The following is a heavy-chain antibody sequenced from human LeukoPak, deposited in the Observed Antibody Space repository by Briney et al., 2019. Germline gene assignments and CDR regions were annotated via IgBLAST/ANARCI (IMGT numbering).Heavy chain of an antibody. V-gene: IGHV1-69*05. CDR3: ARCSDFPKYNWFDP. D-gene: IGHD3-3*01. Sequence: ASVKVSCKASGGTFSSYAISWVRQAPGQGLEWMGGIIPIFGTANYAQKFQGRVTITTDESTSTAYMELSSLRSEDTAAYYCARCSDFPKYNWFDPWGQGTLVTVSS. J-gene: IGHJ5*02. CDR1: GGTFSSYA. CDR2: IIPIFGTA.